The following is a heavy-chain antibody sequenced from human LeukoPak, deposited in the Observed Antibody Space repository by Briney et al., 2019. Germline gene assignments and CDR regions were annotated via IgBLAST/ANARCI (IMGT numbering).Heavy chain of an antibody. V-gene: IGHV4-39*01. CDR1: GDSISSSSYY. J-gene: IGHJ4*02. Sequence: SSETLSLTCTVSGDSISSSSYYWGWIRQPPGKGLEWIGSIYYSGSTYYNPSLKSRVTISVDTSKNQFSLKLSSVTAADTAVYYCARVDPTDSENAIDYWGQGTLVTVSS. CDR2: IYYSGST. CDR3: ARVDPTDSENAIDY. D-gene: IGHD5-12*01.